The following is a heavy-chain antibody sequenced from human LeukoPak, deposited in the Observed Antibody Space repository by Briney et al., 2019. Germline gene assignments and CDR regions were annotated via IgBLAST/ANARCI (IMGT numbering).Heavy chain of an antibody. CDR3: AKKKTLVVTAAFDI. V-gene: IGHV3-33*06. Sequence: PGGSLRLSCAGSGFTFSKYGMHWVRQAPGKGLEWVAVIYYDGSNKYYADSVKGRFTISRDNPKNTLYLQMNSLRAEDTAVYYCAKKKTLVVTAAFDIWGQGTMVTVSS. J-gene: IGHJ3*02. D-gene: IGHD2-21*02. CDR1: GFTFSKYG. CDR2: IYYDGSNK.